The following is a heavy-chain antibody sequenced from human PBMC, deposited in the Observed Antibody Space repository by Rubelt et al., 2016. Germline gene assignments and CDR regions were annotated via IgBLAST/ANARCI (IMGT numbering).Heavy chain of an antibody. V-gene: IGHV3-15*01. CDR3: TTGTKPLFITAMDYYYGMDV. D-gene: IGHD5-18*01. CDR2: IKSKTDGGTT. CDR1: GFTFSNAW. J-gene: IGHJ6*02. Sequence: EVQLVESGGGVVRPGGSLRLSCAASGFTFSNAWMSWVRQAPGKGLEWVGRIKSKTDGGTTDYAAPVKGRFTISRDDSKNTLYLQMNSLKTEDTAVYYCTTGTKPLFITAMDYYYGMDVWGQGTTVTVSS.